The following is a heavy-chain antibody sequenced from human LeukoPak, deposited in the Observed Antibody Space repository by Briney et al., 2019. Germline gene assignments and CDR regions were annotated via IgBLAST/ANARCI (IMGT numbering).Heavy chain of an antibody. V-gene: IGHV3-48*01. D-gene: IGHD6-13*01. J-gene: IGHJ4*02. Sequence: GGSLRLSCAASGFTFSSYSMNWVRQAPGKGLEWVSYISSSSSTIYYADSVKGRFTISRDNAKNSLYLQMNSLTAADTAVYYCASEMYSSSWYAYYFDYWGQGTLVTVSS. CDR1: GFTFSSYS. CDR2: ISSSSSTI. CDR3: ASEMYSSSWYAYYFDY.